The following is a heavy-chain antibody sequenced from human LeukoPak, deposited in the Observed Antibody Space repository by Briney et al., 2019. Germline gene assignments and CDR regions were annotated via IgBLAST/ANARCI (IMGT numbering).Heavy chain of an antibody. Sequence: SETLSLTCIVSGGSISGYYWSWIRQPAGNGLEWIGHMDTSGHTNYNSSLMSRVTMSVDTSKNQFSLRLTSVTAADTAVYYCARHWSHSVAQFGRSYWFDPWGQGTLVTVSS. CDR1: GGSISGYY. D-gene: IGHD2-15*01. V-gene: IGHV4-4*07. CDR3: ARHWSHSVAQFGRSYWFDP. CDR2: MDTSGHT. J-gene: IGHJ5*02.